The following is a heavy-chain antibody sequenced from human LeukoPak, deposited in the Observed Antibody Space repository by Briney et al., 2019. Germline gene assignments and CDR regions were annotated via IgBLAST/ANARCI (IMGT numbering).Heavy chain of an antibody. CDR2: IVVGSGNT. D-gene: IGHD2-15*01. J-gene: IGHJ4*02. CDR3: AAVYGSGGPLG. CDR1: GFTFTSSA. Sequence: SVTVSCKASGFTFTSSAMQWVRQARGQPREGVGWIVVGSGNTNYAQKFQERVTSTRDMSTSTAYMELSSLRCEDTAVYYCAAVYGSGGPLGWGQGTLVTVSS. V-gene: IGHV1-58*02.